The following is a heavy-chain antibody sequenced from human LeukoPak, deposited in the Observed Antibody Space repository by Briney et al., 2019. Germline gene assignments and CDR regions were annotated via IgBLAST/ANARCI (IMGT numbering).Heavy chain of an antibody. CDR3: ARADRDIVLMVFGY. J-gene: IGHJ4*02. V-gene: IGHV1-46*01. CDR1: GYTFTSHY. D-gene: IGHD2-8*01. Sequence: GASVKVSCKASGYTFTSHYMHWVRQAPGQGLEWMGIINPSAGSTNYAQRFQGRVTMTRDMSTSTVYMELSGLRSEDTAVYYCARADRDIVLMVFGYWGQGTLVTVSS. CDR2: INPSAGST.